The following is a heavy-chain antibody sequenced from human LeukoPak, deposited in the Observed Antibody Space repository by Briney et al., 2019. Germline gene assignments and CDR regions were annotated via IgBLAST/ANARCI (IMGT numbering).Heavy chain of an antibody. D-gene: IGHD3-9*01. Sequence: SETLSLTCAVYGGSFSGYYWSWIRQPPGKGLEWIGEINHSGSTNYNPSLKSRVTISVDTSKNQFSLKLSSVTAADTAVYYCAREREDYDILTDNWFDPWGQGTLVTVSS. V-gene: IGHV4-34*01. CDR1: GGSFSGYY. CDR2: INHSGST. J-gene: IGHJ5*02. CDR3: AREREDYDILTDNWFDP.